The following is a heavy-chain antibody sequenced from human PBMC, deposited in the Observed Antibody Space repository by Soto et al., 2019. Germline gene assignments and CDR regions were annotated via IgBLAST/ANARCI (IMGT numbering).Heavy chain of an antibody. CDR1: GFTFSSYA. D-gene: IGHD6-13*01. CDR3: AKGGSSPFFAKDAFDI. Sequence: GGSLRLSCAASGFTFSSYAMSWVRQAPGKGLEWVSAISGSGGSTYYADSVKGRFTISRDNSKNTLYLQMNSLRAEDTAVYYCAKGGSSPFFAKDAFDIWGQGTMVTVSS. J-gene: IGHJ3*02. CDR2: ISGSGGST. V-gene: IGHV3-23*01.